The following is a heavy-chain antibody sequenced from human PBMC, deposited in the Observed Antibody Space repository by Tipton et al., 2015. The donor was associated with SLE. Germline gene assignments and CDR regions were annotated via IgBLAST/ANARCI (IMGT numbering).Heavy chain of an antibody. CDR2: INTDATSA. V-gene: IGHV3-74*01. CDR1: GFNFGGYW. CDR3: ASLSAPADY. J-gene: IGHJ4*02. Sequence: SLRLSCAASGFNFGGYWMHWVRQAPGKGLEWVSEINTDATSAGYADSVRGRFTVSRDNAKNTLFLQMNSLGVDDTAVYFCASLSAPADYWGQGTLVTVSS.